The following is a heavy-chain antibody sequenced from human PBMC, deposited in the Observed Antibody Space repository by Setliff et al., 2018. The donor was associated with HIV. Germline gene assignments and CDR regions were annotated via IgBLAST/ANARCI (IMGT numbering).Heavy chain of an antibody. D-gene: IGHD3-9*01. CDR3: ARGPPRDILTGYYKWGRETYYYYYGMDV. V-gene: IGHV1-8*02. Sequence: ASVKVSCKASGYTFTSYDINWVRQATGQGLEWMGWMNPNSGNTGYAQKFQGRVTMTRNTSISTAYMELSSLRSEDTAVYCCARGPPRDILTGYYKWGRETYYYYYGMDVWGQGTTVTVSS. CDR2: MNPNSGNT. CDR1: GYTFTSYD. J-gene: IGHJ6*02.